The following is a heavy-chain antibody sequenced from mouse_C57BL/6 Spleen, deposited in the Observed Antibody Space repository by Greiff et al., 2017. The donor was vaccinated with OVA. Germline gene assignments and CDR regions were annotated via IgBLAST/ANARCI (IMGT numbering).Heavy chain of an antibody. CDR3: VYGSSYSWFAY. V-gene: IGHV1-42*01. J-gene: IGHJ3*01. D-gene: IGHD1-1*01. Sequence: VQLQQSGPELVKPGASVKISCKASGYSFTGYYMNWVKQSPEKSLEWIGEINPSTGGTTYNQKFKAKATLTVDKSSSTAYMQLKSLTSEDSAVYYCVYGSSYSWFAYWGQGTLVTVSA. CDR1: GYSFTGYY. CDR2: INPSTGGT.